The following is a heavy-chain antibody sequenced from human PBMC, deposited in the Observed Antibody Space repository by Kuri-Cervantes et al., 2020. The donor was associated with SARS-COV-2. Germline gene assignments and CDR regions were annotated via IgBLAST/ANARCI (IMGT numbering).Heavy chain of an antibody. D-gene: IGHD4-17*01. CDR2: IYYSGST. CDR1: GGSISSYY. Sequence: SETLSLTCTVSGGSISSYYWSWIRQPPGKGLEWIGYIYYSGSTNYNPSLKGRVTISVDTSKNQFSLKLSSVTAADTAVYYCARNEVADYGDYGEVGEWGRGTLVTVSS. CDR3: ARNEVADYGDYGEVGE. V-gene: IGHV4-59*01. J-gene: IGHJ4*02.